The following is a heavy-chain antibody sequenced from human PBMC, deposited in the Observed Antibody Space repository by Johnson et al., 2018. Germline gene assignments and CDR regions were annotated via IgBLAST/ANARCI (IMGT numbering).Heavy chain of an antibody. V-gene: IGHV1-3*01. CDR1: GYTFSNYA. CDR2: ITGGNGNT. CDR3: ARQGTMGFAFDI. Sequence: QVQLVESGAEVKKPGASVKVSCKASGYTFSNYAMQWVRQAPGQRLEWMGWITGGNGNTKHSQKFHGRVTITRDTAASTAYMELSSRRSEETAGYSCARQGTMGFAFDIWGQGTMVTVSS. D-gene: IGHD1-1*01. J-gene: IGHJ3*02.